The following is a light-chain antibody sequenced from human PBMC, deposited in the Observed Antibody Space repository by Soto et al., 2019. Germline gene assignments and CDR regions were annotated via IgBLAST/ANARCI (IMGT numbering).Light chain of an antibody. V-gene: IGLV4-60*02. Sequence: QPVLTQSSSASASLGSSVKLTCILSSGHSTYIIAWHQQQPGKAPRFLMKLDRSGSYNRGSGVPDRFSGSSSGADRYLTISTIHFDDEGDYYCYTWYNYTHKVFGGGTKLTVL. CDR2: LDRSGSY. CDR3: YTWYNYTHKV. J-gene: IGLJ3*02. CDR1: SGHSTYI.